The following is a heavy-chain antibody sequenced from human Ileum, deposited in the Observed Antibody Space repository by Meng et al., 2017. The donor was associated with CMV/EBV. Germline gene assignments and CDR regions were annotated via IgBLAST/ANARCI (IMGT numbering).Heavy chain of an antibody. Sequence: CTVSGGSIISSDYYWVWIRQPPGKGLEWIGSVYYTGSAYYNTSLKSRVTMFVDTSKNQFSRKLSSLSAADTAVYYCASSTTVTPRFDSWGQGTLVTVSS. D-gene: IGHD4-17*01. J-gene: IGHJ4*02. CDR3: ASSTTVTPRFDS. V-gene: IGHV4-39*01. CDR2: VYYTGSA. CDR1: GGSIISSDYY.